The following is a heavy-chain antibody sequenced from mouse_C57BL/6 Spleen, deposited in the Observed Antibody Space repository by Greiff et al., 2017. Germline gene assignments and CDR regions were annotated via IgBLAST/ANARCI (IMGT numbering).Heavy chain of an antibody. CDR3: ARDYGSSPPFAY. J-gene: IGHJ3*01. V-gene: IGHV14-2*01. CDR1: GFNIKDYY. Sequence: DVKLMESGAELVKPGASVKLSCTASGFNIKDYYMHWVKQRTEQGLEWIGRIDPEDGETKYAPKFQGKATITADTSSNTAYLQLSSLTSEDTAVYYCARDYGSSPPFAYWGQGTLVTVSA. CDR2: IDPEDGET. D-gene: IGHD1-1*01.